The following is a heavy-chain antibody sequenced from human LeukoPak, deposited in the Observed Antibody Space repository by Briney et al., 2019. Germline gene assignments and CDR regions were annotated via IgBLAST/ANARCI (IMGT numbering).Heavy chain of an antibody. CDR1: GFTFNSYT. J-gene: IGHJ4*02. CDR3: ARDYYYDTSGYYSFDY. D-gene: IGHD3-22*01. CDR2: ISSSSSYI. V-gene: IGHV3-21*01. Sequence: PGGSLRLSCAASGFTFNSYTMSWVRQAPGKGLEWVSSISSSSSYIYYADSVKGRFTISRDNAKNSLYLQMNSLRVEDTAVYYCARDYYYDTSGYYSFDYWGQGTLVTVSS.